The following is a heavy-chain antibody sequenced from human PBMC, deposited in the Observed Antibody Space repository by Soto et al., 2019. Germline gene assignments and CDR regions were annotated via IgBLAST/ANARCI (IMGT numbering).Heavy chain of an antibody. CDR2: TYQSRSA. CDR1: GGSITSGGYS. CDR3: ARDYYGMDV. J-gene: IGHJ6*02. V-gene: IGHV4-30-2*06. Sequence: SETLSLTCTVSGGSITSGGYSWTWLRQSPGKGLEWIGYTYQSRSAYYNPSLKRRVTISVDRSKNQFSLNLTSVTAADTAVYYCARDYYGMDVWGQGTTVTVSS.